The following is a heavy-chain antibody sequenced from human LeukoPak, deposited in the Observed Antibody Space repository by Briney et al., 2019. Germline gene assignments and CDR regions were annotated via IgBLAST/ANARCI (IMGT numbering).Heavy chain of an antibody. CDR3: ARDPNYYDSSGYSDY. D-gene: IGHD3-22*01. J-gene: IGHJ4*02. Sequence: PGGSLRLSCAASGFTFSSYSMNWVRQAPGKGLEWVSSSSSSSSYIYYADSVKGRFTISRDNAKNSLYLQMNSLRAEDTAVYYCARDPNYYDSSGYSDYWGQGTLVTVSS. V-gene: IGHV3-21*01. CDR1: GFTFSSYS. CDR2: SSSSSSYI.